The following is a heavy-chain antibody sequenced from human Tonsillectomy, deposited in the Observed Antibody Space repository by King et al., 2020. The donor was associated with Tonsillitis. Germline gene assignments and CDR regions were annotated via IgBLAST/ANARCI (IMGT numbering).Heavy chain of an antibody. CDR2: ISFDGSNE. CDR1: GFTFSSYG. Sequence: VQLVESGGGVVQPGRSLRLSCAASGFTFSSYGMHWVGQAQGKGLEWVAVISFDGSNENFAYSVKARFTISRDNSTNTLNLQMNSLRAEDTAVYYCAKDLHYYDGSAYYYGRVDYWGQGTLVTVSS. D-gene: IGHD3-22*01. J-gene: IGHJ4*02. V-gene: IGHV3-30*18. CDR3: AKDLHYYDGSAYYYGRVDY.